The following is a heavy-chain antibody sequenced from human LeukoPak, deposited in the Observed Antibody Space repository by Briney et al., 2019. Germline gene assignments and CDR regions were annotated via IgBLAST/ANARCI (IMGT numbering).Heavy chain of an antibody. CDR1: GGSISSSNYY. D-gene: IGHD2-15*01. Sequence: SETLSLTCTVSGGSISSSNYYWGWIRQPPGKGLEWIGSIYYSGSTYYNPSLKSRVTISVDTSKNQFSQKLSSVTAADTAVYYCARGLHEDIAFDYWGQGTLVTVSS. CDR3: ARGLHEDIAFDY. V-gene: IGHV4-39*07. CDR2: IYYSGST. J-gene: IGHJ4*02.